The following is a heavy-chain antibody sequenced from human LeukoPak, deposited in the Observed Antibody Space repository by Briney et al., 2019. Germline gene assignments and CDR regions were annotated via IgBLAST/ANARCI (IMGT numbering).Heavy chain of an antibody. Sequence: GRSLRLSCAASGFTFDDYVMHWVRQAPGKGLEWVSGISWNSGSIGYADSVKGRFTISRDNAKNSLYLQMNSLRAEDTALYYCAKGGAVVPAAFDYRGQGTLVTVSS. CDR2: ISWNSGSI. J-gene: IGHJ4*02. CDR1: GFTFDDYV. D-gene: IGHD2-2*01. V-gene: IGHV3-9*01. CDR3: AKGGAVVPAAFDY.